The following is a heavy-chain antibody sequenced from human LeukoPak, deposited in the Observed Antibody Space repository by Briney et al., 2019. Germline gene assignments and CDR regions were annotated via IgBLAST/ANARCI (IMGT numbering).Heavy chain of an antibody. Sequence: GGSLRLSCAASGFTFSSYSMNWVRQAPGKGLEWVSYISSSSSTIYYADSVKGRFTISRDNAKNSLYLQMNSLRAEDTAVYYCAKDPTHFRVWDDYDNTRLNYWGQGTLVTVSS. V-gene: IGHV3-48*01. J-gene: IGHJ4*02. CDR3: AKDPTHFRVWDDYDNTRLNY. CDR1: GFTFSSYS. CDR2: ISSSSSTI. D-gene: IGHD3-22*01.